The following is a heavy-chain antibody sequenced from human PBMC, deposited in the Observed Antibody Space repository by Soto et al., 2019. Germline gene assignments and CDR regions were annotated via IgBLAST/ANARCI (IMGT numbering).Heavy chain of an antibody. Sequence: EVQLVESGGGLVQPGGSLRLSCAASGFTFSGYSMNWVRQAPGKGLECISYISSNTTTIHYADSVRGRFTISRDNVKNSLYLQMNSLRAEDTAIYYCATFGGFGSGNYFKFPGFDLWGQGTLVTVSS. CDR3: ATFGGFGSGNYFKFPGFDL. D-gene: IGHD3-10*01. V-gene: IGHV3-48*01. J-gene: IGHJ4*02. CDR2: ISSNTTTI. CDR1: GFTFSGYS.